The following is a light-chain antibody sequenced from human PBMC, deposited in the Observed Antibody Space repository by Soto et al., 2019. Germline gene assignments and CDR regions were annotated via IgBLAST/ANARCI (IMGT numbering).Light chain of an antibody. CDR1: SSDVGGYNY. V-gene: IGLV2-8*01. CDR3: SLDEGSNRV. Sequence: QSVLTHPPSASGSPGQSVTISCTGTSSDVGGYNYVYWYQQHPGKAPKLMIYEVSKRPSGVPDRFSGSKSGNTASLTVSGLQAEDEADYYCSLDEGSNRVFGTGTKLTAL. CDR2: EVS. J-gene: IGLJ1*01.